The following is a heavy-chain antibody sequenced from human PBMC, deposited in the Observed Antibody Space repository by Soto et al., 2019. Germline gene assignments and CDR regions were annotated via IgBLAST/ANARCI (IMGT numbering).Heavy chain of an antibody. Sequence: QVQLVQSGKEVVKPGASVKVSCKASGYTFNSYGFSWVRQAPGQGLEWMGWISPYNDNTKYAQNLQGRVTMTTDTSTSTAYLELRSLRSDDTAVFYCARSDRVVPYYGMDVWGQGTTVTVSS. CDR3: ARSDRVVPYYGMDV. V-gene: IGHV1-18*04. CDR1: GYTFNSYG. J-gene: IGHJ6*02. D-gene: IGHD2-15*01. CDR2: ISPYNDNT.